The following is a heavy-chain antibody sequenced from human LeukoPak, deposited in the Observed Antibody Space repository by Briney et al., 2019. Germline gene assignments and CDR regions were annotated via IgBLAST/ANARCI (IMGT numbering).Heavy chain of an antibody. J-gene: IGHJ6*02. CDR3: ARDTRDSSGFDYYYYGMDV. CDR1: GGTFSSYA. D-gene: IGHD3-22*01. Sequence: GASVKVSCKASGGTFSSYAISWVRQAPGQGLEWMGGIIPIFGTANYAQKFQGRVTITADESTSTAYMELSSLRSEDTAVYYCARDTRDSSGFDYYYYGMDVWGQGTTVTVSS. CDR2: IIPIFGTA. V-gene: IGHV1-69*13.